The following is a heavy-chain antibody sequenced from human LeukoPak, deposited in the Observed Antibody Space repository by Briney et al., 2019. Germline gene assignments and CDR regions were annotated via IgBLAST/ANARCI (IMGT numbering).Heavy chain of an antibody. CDR2: IRNDGSIK. J-gene: IGHJ3*02. Sequence: GGSLRLSCAASGFTFSNYGMHWVRQAPAKGLEWLAFIRNDGSIKYYVDSVKGRFVISRDNSRNTLYLYMNSLRAEDSAVYYCAKDGVSSSVWAFDIWGQGTMVTVSS. V-gene: IGHV3-30*02. CDR1: GFTFSNYG. D-gene: IGHD3-10*01. CDR3: AKDGVSSSVWAFDI.